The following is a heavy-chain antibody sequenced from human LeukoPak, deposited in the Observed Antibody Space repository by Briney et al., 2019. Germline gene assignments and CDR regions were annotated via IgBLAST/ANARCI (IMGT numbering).Heavy chain of an antibody. Sequence: GGSLRLSCAASGFTFSSYAMHWVRQAPGKGLEWVAVISYDGSNKYYADSVKGRFTISRDNSKNTLYLQMNSLRAEDTAVYYCARGYYYDSSGYFGYWGQGTLVTVSS. J-gene: IGHJ4*02. D-gene: IGHD3-22*01. CDR1: GFTFSSYA. CDR3: ARGYYYDSSGYFGY. CDR2: ISYDGSNK. V-gene: IGHV3-30-3*01.